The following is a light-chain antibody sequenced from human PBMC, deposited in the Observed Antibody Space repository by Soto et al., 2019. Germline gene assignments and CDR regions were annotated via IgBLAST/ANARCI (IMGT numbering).Light chain of an antibody. J-gene: IGKJ4*01. CDR2: GAS. Sequence: EIVLTQSPGTLSLSPGDRATLSCRASQSVSSNYLAWYQQKPGQAPRLLIYGASSRATGIADRFCGSGSGTDFTLTISRLEPEDFAVYYCQRYGTSLPLTFGGGTKVEIK. CDR3: QRYGTSLPLT. V-gene: IGKV3-20*01. CDR1: QSVSSNY.